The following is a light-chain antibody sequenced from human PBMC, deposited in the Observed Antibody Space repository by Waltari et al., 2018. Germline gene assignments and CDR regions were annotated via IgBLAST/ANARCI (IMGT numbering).Light chain of an antibody. CDR2: DTS. V-gene: IGKV3-11*01. CDR3: QQRSN. CDR1: QSVRNS. Sequence: EIVLTQSPGTLSLSPGERVTLSCRASQSVRNSLSRYQQKPGQAPRLLIHDTSNRATGIPARFGGSGSGTDFTLTISSLEPEDFAVYYCQQRSNFGQGTRLDI. J-gene: IGKJ5*01.